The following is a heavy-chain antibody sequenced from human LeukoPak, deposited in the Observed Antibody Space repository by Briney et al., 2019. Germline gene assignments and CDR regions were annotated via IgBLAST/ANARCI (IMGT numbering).Heavy chain of an antibody. D-gene: IGHD3-22*01. CDR3: ARHYYDSSGYYGEADY. V-gene: IGHV3-74*01. CDR1: GFTFSSYW. CDR2: INSDGSST. J-gene: IGHJ4*02. Sequence: QPGGSLRLSCAASGFTFSSYWMHWVRQAPGKRLVWVSRINSDGSSTSYADSVKGRFTISRDNAKNTLYLQMNSLRAEDTTVYYCARHYYDSSGYYGEADYWGQGTLVTVSS.